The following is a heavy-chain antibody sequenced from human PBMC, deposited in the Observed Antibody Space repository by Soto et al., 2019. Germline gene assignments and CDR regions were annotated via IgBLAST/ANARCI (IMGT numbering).Heavy chain of an antibody. CDR2: INPYGGDT. Sequence: ASVKVSCKASGYTFTYYHVHWVRQAPGQGLEWMGIINPYGGDTTYAQKFQGRVTMTRDTSTSTVYMELGSLRSEDTALYYCERAPYTSGLLFYLDYWGQGALVTVSS. J-gene: IGHJ4*02. CDR1: GYTFTYYH. CDR3: ERAPYTSGLLFYLDY. V-gene: IGHV1-46*01. D-gene: IGHD5-18*01.